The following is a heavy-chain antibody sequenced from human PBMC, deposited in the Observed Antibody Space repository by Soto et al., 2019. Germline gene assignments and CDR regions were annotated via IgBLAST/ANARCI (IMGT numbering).Heavy chain of an antibody. Sequence: QVQLVQSGAEVKEPGSSVRVSCKASGGSFDKFIMNLVLQTPGRGLEWMGGIVPMLYTPTYADKFKGRVRLSATGSARTTHMELTSLGSKDTALYYCASKGTYRSSRSGMDVWGLGTKVIVSS. D-gene: IGHD3-16*02. CDR1: GGSFDKFI. J-gene: IGHJ6*02. CDR3: ASKGTYRSSRSGMDV. CDR2: IVPMLYTP. V-gene: IGHV1-69*01.